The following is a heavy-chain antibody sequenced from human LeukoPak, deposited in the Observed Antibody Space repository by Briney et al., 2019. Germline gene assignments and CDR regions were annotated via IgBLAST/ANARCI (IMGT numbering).Heavy chain of an antibody. D-gene: IGHD2-2*02. CDR2: ISGSGAST. CDR3: AKGSRGYTNYYFDY. CDR1: GFSFSGYA. Sequence: GGSLRLSCASSGFSFSGYAMIWVRQAPGKGLELVSTISGSGASTFYADSVRGRFITSKDIPSNTVYLQMNSLRAEDTAVYYCAKGSRGYTNYYFDYWGQGTLVTASS. J-gene: IGHJ4*02. V-gene: IGHV3-23*01.